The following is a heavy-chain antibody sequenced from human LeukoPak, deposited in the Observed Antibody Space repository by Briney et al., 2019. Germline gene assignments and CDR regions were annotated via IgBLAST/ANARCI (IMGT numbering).Heavy chain of an antibody. CDR1: GFTFSSYG. J-gene: IGHJ4*02. CDR3: ASGTVDLAVFDY. CDR2: IWYDGSNK. D-gene: IGHD2-8*02. V-gene: IGHV3-33*01. Sequence: PGRSLRLSCAASGFTFSSYGMHWVRQAPGKGLEWVAVIWYDGSNKYYADSVKGRFTIFRDNSKNTLYLQMNSLRAEDTAVYYCASGTVDLAVFDYWGQGTLVTVSS.